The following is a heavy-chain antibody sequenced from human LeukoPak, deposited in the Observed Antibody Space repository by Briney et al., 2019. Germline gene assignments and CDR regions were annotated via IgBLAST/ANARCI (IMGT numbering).Heavy chain of an antibody. CDR1: GFTFSSYA. V-gene: IGHV3-30-3*01. CDR2: ISYDGSNK. D-gene: IGHD4-17*01. Sequence: GGSLRLSCAASGFTFSSYAMHWVRQAPGKGLEWVAVISYDGSNKYYADSVKGRFTISRDNSKNTLYLQMNSLRAEDTAVYYCARGRTDGDYIGDCWGQGTLVTVSS. CDR3: ARGRTDGDYIGDC. J-gene: IGHJ4*02.